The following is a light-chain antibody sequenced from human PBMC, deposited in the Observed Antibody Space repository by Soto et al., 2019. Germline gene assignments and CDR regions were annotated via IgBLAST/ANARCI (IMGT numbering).Light chain of an antibody. V-gene: IGKV3-20*01. CDR3: QQYSASPRT. Sequence: PAYRATLYCRARRTVDCNYLAWYHQKPGQPPRLVIHSASTRAPGIPDRFSASGAATDFTRTISRLEPEDSAVYYGQQYSASPRTFGPGTKVDIK. CDR1: RTVDCNY. CDR2: SAS. J-gene: IGKJ3*01.